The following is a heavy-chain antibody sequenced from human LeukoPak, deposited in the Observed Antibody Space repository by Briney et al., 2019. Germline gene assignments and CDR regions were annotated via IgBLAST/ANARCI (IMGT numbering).Heavy chain of an antibody. J-gene: IGHJ4*02. Sequence: GGSLRLSCAASGFTFDDYAMHWVRQAPGKGLEWVSGMSWNSGSIGYADSVKGRFTISRDNAKNSLYLQMNSLRAEDTALYYCAKLGGGYYDSSGYYRGEYYFDYWGQGTLVTVSS. D-gene: IGHD3-22*01. CDR3: AKLGGGYYDSSGYYRGEYYFDY. V-gene: IGHV3-9*01. CDR1: GFTFDDYA. CDR2: MSWNSGSI.